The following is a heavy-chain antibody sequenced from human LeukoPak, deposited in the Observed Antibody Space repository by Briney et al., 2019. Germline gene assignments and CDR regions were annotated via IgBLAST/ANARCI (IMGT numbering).Heavy chain of an antibody. CDR3: ARWSGSVTARNYYYYMDV. V-gene: IGHV1-18*04. CDR1: GYTFTSYY. Sequence: ASVKVSCKASGYTFTSYYMHWVRQAPGQGLEWMGWISAYNGNTNYAQKLQGRVTMTTDTSTSTAYMELRSLRSDDTAVYYCARWSGSVTARNYYYYMDVWGEGTTVTVSS. D-gene: IGHD6-6*01. J-gene: IGHJ6*03. CDR2: ISAYNGNT.